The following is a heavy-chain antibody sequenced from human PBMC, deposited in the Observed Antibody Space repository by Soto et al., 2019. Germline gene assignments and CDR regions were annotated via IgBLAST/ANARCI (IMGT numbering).Heavy chain of an antibody. CDR1: GGSISSSNW. D-gene: IGHD6-13*01. Sequence: QVQLQESGPGLVKPSGTLSLTCAVSGGSISSSNWWSWVRQPPGKGREWIGEIYHSGSTNYNPSLKSRVTISVDKSKNQFSLKLSSVTAADTAVYYCARERRYSSSWYGYYYGMDVWGQGTTVTVSS. CDR2: IYHSGST. J-gene: IGHJ6*02. V-gene: IGHV4-4*02. CDR3: ARERRYSSSWYGYYYGMDV.